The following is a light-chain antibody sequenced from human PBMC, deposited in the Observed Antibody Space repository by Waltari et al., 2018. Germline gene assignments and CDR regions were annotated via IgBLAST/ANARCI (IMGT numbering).Light chain of an antibody. CDR3: QQYNDRPPMYT. J-gene: IGKJ2*01. Sequence: IVMTQSPATLSVSPGERATLSCRASQSVSSNLAWYQQKPGQAPRLLIYDASTRATDIPARFSGSGSGTEFTLTISSLQSEDFAVYYCQQYNDRPPMYTFGQGTKLEI. CDR2: DAS. V-gene: IGKV3-15*01. CDR1: QSVSSN.